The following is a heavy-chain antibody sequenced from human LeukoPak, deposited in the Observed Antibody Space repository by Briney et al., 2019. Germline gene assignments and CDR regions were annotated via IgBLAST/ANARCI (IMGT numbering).Heavy chain of an antibody. D-gene: IGHD6-6*01. CDR1: GVSVSSGSYY. Sequence: SETLSLTCTVSGVSVSSGSYYWSWIRQPPGKGLEWIGYIYYSGSTNYNPSLKSRVTISVDTSKNQFSLKLSSVTAADTAVYYCARGHRKGIAARPALGFDYWGQGTLVTVSS. CDR2: IYYSGST. CDR3: ARGHRKGIAARPALGFDY. V-gene: IGHV4-61*01. J-gene: IGHJ4*02.